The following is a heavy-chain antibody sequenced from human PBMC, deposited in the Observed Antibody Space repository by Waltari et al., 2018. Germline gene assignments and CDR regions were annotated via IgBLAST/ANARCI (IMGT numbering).Heavy chain of an antibody. V-gene: IGHV1-2*02. CDR3: TRWTFAMGFDP. Sequence: QVQVVQSGAEVKKPGASGKVSCKTSGYTFTGYYIHWVRQAPGQGLAWMGWINPDTGGTNYGQKFQGRVSMTRDTSISTAYMELSSLKSDDTAIYYCTRWTFAMGFDPWGQGTLVTVSS. CDR1: GYTFTGYY. CDR2: INPDTGGT. J-gene: IGHJ5*02.